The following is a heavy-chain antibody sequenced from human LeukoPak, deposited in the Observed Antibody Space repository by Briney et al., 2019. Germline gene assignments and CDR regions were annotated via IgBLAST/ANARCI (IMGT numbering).Heavy chain of an antibody. D-gene: IGHD3-10*01. Sequence: GGSLRLSCAASRFTFTSYDMHWVRQATGKGLEWVSAIGTAGDTYYPGSVKGRFTISRENAKNSLHLQMNSLRAGDTAVYYCARAGIYMDVWGKGTTVTVSS. CDR1: RFTFTSYD. J-gene: IGHJ6*03. CDR2: IGTAGDT. CDR3: ARAGIYMDV. V-gene: IGHV3-13*01.